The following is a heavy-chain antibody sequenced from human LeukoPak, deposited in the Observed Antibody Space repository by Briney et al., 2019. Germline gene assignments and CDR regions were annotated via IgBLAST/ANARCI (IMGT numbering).Heavy chain of an antibody. V-gene: IGHV3-21*01. D-gene: IGHD3-10*01. CDR3: ARDSSAGFGELLRILPIDY. CDR2: ISSSSSYI. Sequence: GGSLRLSCVASGFSFTTHAMGWVRQAPGKGLEWVSSISSSSSYIYYADSVKGRFTISRDNAKNSLYLQMNSLRAEDTAVYYCARDSSAGFGELLRILPIDYWGQGTLVAVSS. CDR1: GFSFTTHA. J-gene: IGHJ4*02.